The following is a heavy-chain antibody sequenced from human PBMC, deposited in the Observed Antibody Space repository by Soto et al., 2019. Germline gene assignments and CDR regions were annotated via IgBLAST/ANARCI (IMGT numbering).Heavy chain of an antibody. Sequence: GGSLRLSCAASGFTFSSYSMNWVRQAPGKGLEWVSYISSSSSTIYYADSVKGRFTISRYNAKNSLYLQMNSLRAEDTAAYYCAGTLGIVPAAKRKRENWFDPWGQGTLVTVSS. CDR2: ISSSSSTI. V-gene: IGHV3-48*01. CDR3: AGTLGIVPAAKRKRENWFDP. D-gene: IGHD2-2*01. J-gene: IGHJ5*02. CDR1: GFTFSSYS.